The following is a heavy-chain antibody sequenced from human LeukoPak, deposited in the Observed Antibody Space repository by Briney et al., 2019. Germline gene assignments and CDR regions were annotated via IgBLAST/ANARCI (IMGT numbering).Heavy chain of an antibody. J-gene: IGHJ5*02. CDR2: INPNSGGT. CDR1: GYTFTGYY. D-gene: IGHD1-20*01. V-gene: IGHV1-2*02. CDR3: ARPYNWNDVGWFDP. Sequence: ASVKVSCKASGYTFTGYYMHWVRQAPGQGLEWMGWINPNSGGTNYAQKFQGRVTMTRDTSISTAHMELSRLRSDDTAVYYCARPYNWNDVGWFDPWGQGTLVTVSS.